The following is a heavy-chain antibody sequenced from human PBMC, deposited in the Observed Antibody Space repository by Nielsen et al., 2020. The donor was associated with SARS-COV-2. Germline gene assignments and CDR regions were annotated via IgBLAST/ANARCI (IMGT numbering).Heavy chain of an antibody. CDR1: GFTFSSYA. CDR3: AKDRNGHTYYFDY. D-gene: IGHD2-8*01. Sequence: GESLKISCAASGFTFSSYAMSWVRQAPGKGLEWVSAISGSGGSTYYADSVKGRFTISRDNSKNTLYLQMNSLRAEDTAVYYCAKDRNGHTYYFDYWGQGTLVTVSS. V-gene: IGHV3-23*01. CDR2: ISGSGGST. J-gene: IGHJ4*02.